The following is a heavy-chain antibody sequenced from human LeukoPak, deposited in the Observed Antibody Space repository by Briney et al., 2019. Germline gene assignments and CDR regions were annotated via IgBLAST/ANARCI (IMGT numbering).Heavy chain of an antibody. CDR3: AKDGGVDPTMASLDYFDL. CDR1: GYTFTNSH. V-gene: IGHV1-46*01. D-gene: IGHD5-18*01. Sequence: ASVKVSCKASGYTFTNSHMHWVRQAPGLGLEWMGIINPLDVATSYAQKFQGRVTMTSDTSTSTVYMELGSLKSEDTAVYYCAKDGGVDPTMASLDYFDLWGQGTLVTVS. CDR2: INPLDVAT. J-gene: IGHJ4*02.